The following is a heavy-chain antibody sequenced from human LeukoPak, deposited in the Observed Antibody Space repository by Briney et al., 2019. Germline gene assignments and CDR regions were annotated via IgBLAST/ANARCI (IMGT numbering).Heavy chain of an antibody. D-gene: IGHD5-18*01. V-gene: IGHV1-18*01. J-gene: IGHJ4*02. CDR1: GYTFTSYG. Sequence: GASVKVSCKASGYTFTSYGISWVRQAPGQGLEWMGWISAYNGNTNYAQKLQGRVTLTTDTSTSTAYMELRSLRSDDTAVYYCARDVLGYSYGYFGYWGQGTLVTVSS. CDR3: ARDVLGYSYGYFGY. CDR2: ISAYNGNT.